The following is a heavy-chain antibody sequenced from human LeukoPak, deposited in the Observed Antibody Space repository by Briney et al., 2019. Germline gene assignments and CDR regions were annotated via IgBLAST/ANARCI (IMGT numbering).Heavy chain of an antibody. D-gene: IGHD3-9*01. CDR1: GGSISSSSYY. V-gene: IGHV4-39*07. CDR3: ARELRYFDWFLDY. Sequence: SETLSLTCTVSGGSISSSSYYWGWIRQPPGKGLEWIGSIYYSGSTYYNPSLKSRVTISVDTSKNQFSLKLSSVTAADTAVYYCARELRYFDWFLDYWGQGTLVTVSS. CDR2: IYYSGST. J-gene: IGHJ4*02.